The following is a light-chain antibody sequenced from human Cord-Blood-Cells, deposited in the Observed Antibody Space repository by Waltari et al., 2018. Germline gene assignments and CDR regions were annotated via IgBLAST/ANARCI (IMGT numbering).Light chain of an antibody. Sequence: DIQMTQSPSTLSASVGDRVTITCRASQSISSWLAWYQQKPGKAPKLLIYDAYSLESGVTSRFSGSGSGTEFTLTISSLHPDDFATYYWQQYNSYSKTFGQGTKVEIK. CDR3: QQYNSYSKT. CDR1: QSISSW. CDR2: DAY. J-gene: IGKJ1*01. V-gene: IGKV1-5*01.